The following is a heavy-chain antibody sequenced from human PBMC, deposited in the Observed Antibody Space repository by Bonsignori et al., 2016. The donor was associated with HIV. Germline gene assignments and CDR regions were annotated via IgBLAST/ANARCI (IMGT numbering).Heavy chain of an antibody. CDR2: IKSDGSNI. D-gene: IGHD3-10*01. V-gene: IGHV3-74*03. CDR3: ARDPFAHDAFDI. J-gene: IGHJ3*02. Sequence: EVQLVESGGGLVQPGGSLRLSCTASGFTFSSSWMHWVRQAPGKGLVWVSRIKSDGSNIKYADSVKGRFIISRDNAKNTLYLQMNSLTVDDTAVYYCARDPFAHDAFDIWGQGTMVTVS. CDR1: GFTFSSSW.